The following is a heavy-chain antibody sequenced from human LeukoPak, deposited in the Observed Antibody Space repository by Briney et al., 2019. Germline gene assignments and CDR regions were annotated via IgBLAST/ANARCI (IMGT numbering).Heavy chain of an antibody. D-gene: IGHD1-26*01. CDR2: ISGSGGST. J-gene: IGHJ4*02. CDR1: GFTFSSYA. V-gene: IGHV3-23*01. CDR3: AKDDPYSGSYFDY. Sequence: GGSLRLSCAASGFTFSSYAMSWVRQAPGKGLDWVSAISGSGGSTYYSDSVKGRFTISRDNSKNTLYLQMNSLRAEDTTVYYCAKDDPYSGSYFDYWGQGTLVTVSS.